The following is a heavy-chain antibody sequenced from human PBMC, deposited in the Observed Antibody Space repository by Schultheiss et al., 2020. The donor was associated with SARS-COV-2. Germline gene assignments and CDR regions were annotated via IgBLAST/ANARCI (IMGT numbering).Heavy chain of an antibody. CDR3: ARRAYYYYGMDV. V-gene: IGHV1-58*01. Sequence: SVKVSCKASGFTFTSSAVQWVRQARGQRLEWIGWIVVGSGNTNYAQKFQERVTITRDTSASTAYMELSSLRSEDTAVYYCARRAYYYYGMDVWGQGTTVTVSS. CDR1: GFTFTSSA. J-gene: IGHJ6*02. CDR2: IVVGSGNT.